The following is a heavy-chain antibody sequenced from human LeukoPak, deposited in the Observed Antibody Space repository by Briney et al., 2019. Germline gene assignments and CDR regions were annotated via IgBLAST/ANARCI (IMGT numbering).Heavy chain of an antibody. CDR3: ARDRSTVTTWVDY. CDR2: ISYDGSNK. CDR1: GFTFSSYA. J-gene: IGHJ4*02. D-gene: IGHD4-17*01. Sequence: GGSLRLSCAASGFTFSSYAMHWVRQAPGKGLEWVAVISYDGSNKYYADSVKGRFTISRDNSKNTLYLQMNSLRAEDTAVYYCARDRSTVTTWVDYWGQGTLVTVSS. V-gene: IGHV3-30*04.